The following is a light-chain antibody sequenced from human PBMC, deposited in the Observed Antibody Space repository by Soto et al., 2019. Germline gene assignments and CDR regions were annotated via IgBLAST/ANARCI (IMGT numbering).Light chain of an antibody. CDR2: AAS. CDR3: QPDDHGKT. J-gene: IGKJ2*01. Sequence: EAVMTQSPATLSVSPGERATLSCRASQSIGTNLAWYQQRPGQAPRLLIFAASTRATGIAARFTGSGSGTEFALTISSLQSEDFAVYYCQPDDHGKTFGPGTKLEIK. CDR1: QSIGTN. V-gene: IGKV3-15*01.